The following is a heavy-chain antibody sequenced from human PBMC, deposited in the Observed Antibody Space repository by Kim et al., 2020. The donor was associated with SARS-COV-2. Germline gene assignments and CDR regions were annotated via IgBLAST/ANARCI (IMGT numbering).Heavy chain of an antibody. V-gene: IGHV3-53*01. J-gene: IGHJ4*02. CDR2: YSAGST. CDR3: AKDNDY. Sequence: YSAGSTYYADSLKGRFTNSRDNSKNTLDLEMNSLRAEDTAVYYCAKDNDYWGQGTLVTVSS.